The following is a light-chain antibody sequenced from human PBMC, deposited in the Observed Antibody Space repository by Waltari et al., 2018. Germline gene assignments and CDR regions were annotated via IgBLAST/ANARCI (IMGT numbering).Light chain of an antibody. J-gene: IGKJ3*01. CDR2: AGS. CDR3: QQVNSYPFT. Sequence: IQLTQSPSSLSASVGDRVTITCRASQGISSYLAWYQQKPGKAPKLLIYAGSTLLNGVPSRCSGGGFGTDFTLTISSLQPEDFATYYCQQVNSYPFTFGPGTTVDIK. CDR1: QGISSY. V-gene: IGKV1-9*01.